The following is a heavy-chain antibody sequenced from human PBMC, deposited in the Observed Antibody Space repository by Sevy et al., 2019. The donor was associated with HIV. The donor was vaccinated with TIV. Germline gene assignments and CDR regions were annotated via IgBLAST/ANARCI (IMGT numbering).Heavy chain of an antibody. CDR3: XXXXXXXXXXXXXXXXDAYDI. V-gene: IGHV1-69*02. Sequence: ASVKVSCKTSGGTFNTYTITWVRQVPGHGLEWIGKIIPLLALTKYSQNFQGRVTITADRSTTTAYMELTGLTSEDTXXXXXXXXXXXXXXXXXXXXXDAYDIWGQGTMVTVSS. J-gene: IGHJ3*02. CDR1: GGTFNTYT. CDR2: IIPLLALT.